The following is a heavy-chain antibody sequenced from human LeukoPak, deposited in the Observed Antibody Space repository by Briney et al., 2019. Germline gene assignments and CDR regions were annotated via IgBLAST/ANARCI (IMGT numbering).Heavy chain of an antibody. V-gene: IGHV4-31*03. CDR1: GGSISSGGYS. CDR2: IYYSAST. J-gene: IGHJ5*02. CDR3: ARTGAYYYDSSGYYYRGTWFDP. D-gene: IGHD3-22*01. Sequence: KTSETLSLTCTVSGGSISSGGYSWSWIRQHPGKGLEWIGYIYYSASTYYHPSLKSRVTISVDTSKNQFSLKLSSVTAADTAVYYCARTGAYYYDSSGYYYRGTWFDPWGQGTLVTVSS.